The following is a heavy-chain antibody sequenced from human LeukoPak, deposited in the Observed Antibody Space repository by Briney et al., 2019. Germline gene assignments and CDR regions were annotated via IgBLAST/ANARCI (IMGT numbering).Heavy chain of an antibody. CDR1: GYRFTSYW. CDR3: SCGYSGYPYYFDY. V-gene: IGHV3-15*01. Sequence: GESLKISCKGSGYRFTSYWIGWVRQAPGKGLEWVGRIKSKTDGGTTDYAAPVKGRFTISRDDSKNTLYLQMNSLKTEDTAVYYCSCGYSGYPYYFDYWGQGTLVTVSS. J-gene: IGHJ4*02. D-gene: IGHD5-12*01. CDR2: IKSKTDGGTT.